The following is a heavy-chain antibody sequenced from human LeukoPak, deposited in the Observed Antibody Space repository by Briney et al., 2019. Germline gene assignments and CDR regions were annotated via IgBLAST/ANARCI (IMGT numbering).Heavy chain of an antibody. CDR3: ARRSTVTRDVDI. Sequence: GGSLRLSCAASGFTVSRNYMIWVRQAPGKGLEWVSVIYSGGDTYYADSVKGRFTISRDNSKNTVYLQVNSLRAEDTAVYYCARRSTVTRDVDIWGQGTMVTVSS. D-gene: IGHD4-17*01. J-gene: IGHJ3*02. CDR1: GFTVSRNY. V-gene: IGHV3-66*04. CDR2: IYSGGDT.